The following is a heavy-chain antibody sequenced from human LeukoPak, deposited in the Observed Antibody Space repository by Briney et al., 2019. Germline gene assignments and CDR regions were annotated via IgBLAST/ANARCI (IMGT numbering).Heavy chain of an antibody. V-gene: IGHV3-23*01. Sequence: GGSLRLSCAASGFTFSSYAMSWVRQAPGKGLEWVSDISGSGGSTYYADSVKGRFTISRDNSKNTLYLQMNSLRAEDTAVYYCAKAIVLMVYASSFFDYWGQGTLVTVSS. CDR3: AKAIVLMVYASSFFDY. J-gene: IGHJ4*02. CDR2: ISGSGGST. CDR1: GFTFSSYA. D-gene: IGHD2-8*01.